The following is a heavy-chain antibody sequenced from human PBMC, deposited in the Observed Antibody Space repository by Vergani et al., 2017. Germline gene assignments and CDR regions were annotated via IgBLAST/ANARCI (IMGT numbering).Heavy chain of an antibody. CDR3: ARSRPYCTSGSCPAI. V-gene: IGHV1-18*01. J-gene: IGHJ4*02. Sequence: QVQLVQSGSEVTKPGASVRVSCKTSGYTFNNYGLSWVRQAPGQGLEWMAWIGTYNAKTNYAQKFQDRVTLTTDTYTSTAYMELRSLRSGDTATYYCARSRPYCTSGSCPAIWGQGTLVTVSS. D-gene: IGHD2-15*01. CDR2: IGTYNAKT. CDR1: GYTFNNYG.